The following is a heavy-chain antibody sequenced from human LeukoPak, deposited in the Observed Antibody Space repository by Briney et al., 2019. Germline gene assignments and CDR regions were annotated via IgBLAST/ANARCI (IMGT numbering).Heavy chain of an antibody. Sequence: SETLSLTCAVYGGSFSGYYWSWIRQPPGKGLEWIGEINHSGSTNYNPSLKCRVTISVDTSKNQFSLKLSSVTAADTAVYYCARRSSANARVKQWLVRVLDYWGQGTLVTVSS. CDR3: ARRSSANARVKQWLVRVLDY. J-gene: IGHJ4*02. CDR1: GGSFSGYY. CDR2: INHSGST. D-gene: IGHD6-19*01. V-gene: IGHV4-34*01.